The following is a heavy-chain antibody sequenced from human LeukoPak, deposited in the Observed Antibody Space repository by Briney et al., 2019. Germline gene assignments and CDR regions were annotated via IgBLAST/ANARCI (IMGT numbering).Heavy chain of an antibody. J-gene: IGHJ4*02. CDR2: IKEDGSDK. CDR3: ARELRTFDS. V-gene: IGHV3-7*01. Sequence: GGSLRLSCAASGFTLSYYWMSWVRQAPGKGLEWLANIKEDGSDKHYVDSVKGRFTISRDNAKNSLYLQMDSLRVEDTAVYYCARELRTFDSWGQGTLVTVSS. CDR1: GFTLSYYW. D-gene: IGHD3-16*01.